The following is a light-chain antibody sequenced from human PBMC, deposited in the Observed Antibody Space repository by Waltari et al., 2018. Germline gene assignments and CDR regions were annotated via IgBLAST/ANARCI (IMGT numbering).Light chain of an antibody. CDR2: WAS. CDR3: QQYYDRPRT. J-gene: IGKJ1*01. CDR1: HSLLYSPNNKNY. V-gene: IGKV4-1*01. Sequence: DFVLTQSPDSLAVSLGERATINCKSNHSLLYSPNNKNYLAWYQQKPGQPPKMLIYWASTRESGVPDRFSGSGSGTDFTLTISSLQAEDVAVYYCQQYYDRPRTFGQGTKVEIK.